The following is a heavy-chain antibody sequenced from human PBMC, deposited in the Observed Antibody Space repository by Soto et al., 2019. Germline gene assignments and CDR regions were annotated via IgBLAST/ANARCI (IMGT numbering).Heavy chain of an antibody. CDR1: GFTFSSYA. D-gene: IGHD3-10*01. Sequence: QVQLVESGGGVVQPGGSLRLSCAASGFTFSSYAMHWVRQAPGKGLEWVAVISYDGSNKYYADSVKGRFTISRDNSKNTLYLQMNSLRAEDTAVYYCRSYGNTKHAFDYWGQGTLVTVSS. V-gene: IGHV3-30-3*01. CDR2: ISYDGSNK. CDR3: RSYGNTKHAFDY. J-gene: IGHJ4*02.